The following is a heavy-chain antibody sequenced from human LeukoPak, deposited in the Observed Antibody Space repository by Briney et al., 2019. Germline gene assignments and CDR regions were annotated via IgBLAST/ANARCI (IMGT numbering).Heavy chain of an antibody. D-gene: IGHD3/OR15-3a*01. CDR1: GFTFATYT. CDR3: ARVRTAYYPDY. V-gene: IGHV3-21*01. CDR2: ISSKSSYI. J-gene: IGHJ4*02. Sequence: PGGSLTLFWVPSGFTFATYTMNWVRQAPGKGLEWVSSISSKSSYIQYADSVKGRFIITRDNAKNSLSLQMNTLRGEDTAVYYCARVRTAYYPDYWGQGTLVTVSS.